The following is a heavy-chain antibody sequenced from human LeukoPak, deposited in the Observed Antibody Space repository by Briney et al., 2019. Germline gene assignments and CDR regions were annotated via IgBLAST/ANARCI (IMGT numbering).Heavy chain of an antibody. CDR1: GASISSYY. V-gene: IGHV4-4*07. CDR3: ARGHDYSTLRYNDY. CDR2: ISTSGTT. Sequence: SETLSLSCTVSGASISSYYWNWIRQLAGKGLEWIGRISTSGTTNYNPSLKSRVTISVDKSKNQFSLKLSSVTAADTAVYYCARGHDYSTLRYNDYWGQGTLVTVSS. J-gene: IGHJ4*02. D-gene: IGHD4-11*01.